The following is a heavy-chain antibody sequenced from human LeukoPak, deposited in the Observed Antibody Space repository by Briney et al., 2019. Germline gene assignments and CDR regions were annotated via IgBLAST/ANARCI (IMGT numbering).Heavy chain of an antibody. CDR2: ISAYNGNT. J-gene: IGHJ5*02. D-gene: IGHD3-10*01. CDR3: ARPSLWFGELLPFDP. V-gene: IGHV1-18*01. Sequence: ASVTVSCTASGYTFTSYGINWVRQAPGQGLEWMGWISAYNGNTNYAQNLQGRVTMTTDTSTSTAYMELRSLRSDDTAVYYCARPSLWFGELLPFDPWGQGTLVTVSS. CDR1: GYTFTSYG.